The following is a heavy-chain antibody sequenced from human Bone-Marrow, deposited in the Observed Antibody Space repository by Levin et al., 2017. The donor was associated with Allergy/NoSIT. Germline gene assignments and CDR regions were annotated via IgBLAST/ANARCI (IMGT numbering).Heavy chain of an antibody. J-gene: IGHJ4*02. CDR3: ARDGVAVAGTDGDYFDY. V-gene: IGHV3-33*01. D-gene: IGHD6-19*01. CDR2: IWYDGSNK. CDR1: GFTFSSYG. Sequence: GGSLRPSCAASGFTFSSYGMHWVRQAPGKGLEWVAVIWYDGSNKYYADSVKGRFTISRDNSKNTLYLQMNSLRAEDTAVYYCARDGVAVAGTDGDYFDYWGQGTLATVSS.